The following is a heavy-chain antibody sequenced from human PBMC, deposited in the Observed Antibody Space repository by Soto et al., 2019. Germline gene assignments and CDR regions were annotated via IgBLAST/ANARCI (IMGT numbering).Heavy chain of an antibody. J-gene: IGHJ5*02. CDR3: ASCSGGSCYYGFDP. Sequence: ASVKVSCKASGGTFSSYTISWVRQAPGQGLEWMGRIIPILGIANYAQKFQGRVTITADKSTSTAYMELSSLRSEDTAVYYCASCSGGSCYYGFDPWGQGTLVTVSS. D-gene: IGHD2-15*01. CDR1: GGTFSSYT. CDR2: IIPILGIA. V-gene: IGHV1-69*02.